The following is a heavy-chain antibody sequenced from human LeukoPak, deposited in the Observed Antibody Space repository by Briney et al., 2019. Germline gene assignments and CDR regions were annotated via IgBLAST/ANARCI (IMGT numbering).Heavy chain of an antibody. V-gene: IGHV3-7*03. Sequence: GGSLRLSCEASGFTFSSYWMSWVRQPPGKGPEWVANIKQDGSEKYYVDSVKGRFTISRDNSKNTLYLQMNSLRAEDTAVYYCAKGDSSDYYFDYWGQGTLVTVSS. J-gene: IGHJ4*02. D-gene: IGHD3-22*01. CDR1: GFTFSSYW. CDR2: IKQDGSEK. CDR3: AKGDSSDYYFDY.